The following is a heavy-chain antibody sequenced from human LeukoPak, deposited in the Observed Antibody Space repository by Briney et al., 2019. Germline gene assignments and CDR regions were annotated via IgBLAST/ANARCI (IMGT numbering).Heavy chain of an antibody. J-gene: IGHJ5*02. Sequence: PSETLSLTCAVYGGSLSGYYCSWIRQPPGKGLEWIGEINHSGSTNYNPSLKSRVSIAVDTSKNKFTLKLSSVTAADTAVYYWGSHPRPMYSSSWYVVNWFDPWGQGTLVTVSS. V-gene: IGHV4-34*01. CDR3: GSHPRPMYSSSWYVVNWFDP. CDR1: GGSLSGYY. CDR2: INHSGST. D-gene: IGHD6-13*01.